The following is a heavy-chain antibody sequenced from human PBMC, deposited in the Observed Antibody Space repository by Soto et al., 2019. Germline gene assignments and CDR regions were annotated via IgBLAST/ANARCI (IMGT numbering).Heavy chain of an antibody. V-gene: IGHV4-39*01. CDR1: GISVSTSDYY. Sequence: SEPLSPTCTVSGISVSTSDYYWGWVRQPPGQGLDWFGNIYYSGSTFYNPSLRSRVTLSVDTSKNQFSLRLNSVTAADTAVYFCAGFVVPASRNSDFDYWGQGTLVTVSS. D-gene: IGHD2-15*01. J-gene: IGHJ4*02. CDR2: IYYSGST. CDR3: AGFVVPASRNSDFDY.